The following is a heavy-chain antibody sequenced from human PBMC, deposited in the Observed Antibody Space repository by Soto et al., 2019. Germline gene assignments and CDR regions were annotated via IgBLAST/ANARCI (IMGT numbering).Heavy chain of an antibody. J-gene: IGHJ6*02. Sequence: SETLSLTCAVYGGSFSGYYWSWIRQPPGKGLEWIGEINHSGSTTYNPSLKSRVTISVDTSKNQFSLKLNSVTAADTAVYYCKRQAISPKLQYGMDGWGQGDSVTVYS. V-gene: IGHV4-34*01. CDR1: GGSFSGYY. CDR2: INHSGST. D-gene: IGHD2-15*01. CDR3: KRQAISPKLQYGMDG.